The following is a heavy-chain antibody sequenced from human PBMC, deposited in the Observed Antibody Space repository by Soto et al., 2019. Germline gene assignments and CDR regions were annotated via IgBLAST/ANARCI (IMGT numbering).Heavy chain of an antibody. CDR1: GFTFNNYA. V-gene: IGHV3-23*01. J-gene: IGHJ4*02. Sequence: GGSLRLSCAASGFTFNNYAMNWVLQAPGRGLEWVSVISPNGGSTYYADSVKGRFTISRDNSKNTLYLQMNSLRAEDTALYYCAKQDGWYTDPFDYWGQGTLVTVSS. CDR3: AKQDGWYTDPFDY. CDR2: ISPNGGST. D-gene: IGHD6-19*01.